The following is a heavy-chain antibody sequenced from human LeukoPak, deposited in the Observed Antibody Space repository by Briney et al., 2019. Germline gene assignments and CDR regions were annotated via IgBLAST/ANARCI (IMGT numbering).Heavy chain of an antibody. Sequence: SETLSLTCTVSGGSISSYYWSWIRQPPGKGLEWIRYIYYSGSTNYNPSLKSRVTISVDTSKNQFSLKLSSVTAADTAVYYYASVNYSSSSVYYYYYYMDVWGKGTTVTVSS. CDR2: IYYSGST. CDR3: ASVNYSSSSVYYYYYYMDV. J-gene: IGHJ6*03. D-gene: IGHD6-6*01. CDR1: GGSISSYY. V-gene: IGHV4-59*12.